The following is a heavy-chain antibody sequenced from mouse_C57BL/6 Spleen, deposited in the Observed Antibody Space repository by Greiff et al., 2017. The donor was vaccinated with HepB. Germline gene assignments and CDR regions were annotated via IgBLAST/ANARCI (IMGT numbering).Heavy chain of an antibody. V-gene: IGHV1-55*01. J-gene: IGHJ4*01. CDR2: IYPGSGST. CDR1: GYTFTSYW. Sequence: QVQLQQPGAELVKPGASVRMSCKASGYTFTSYWITWVKQRPGQGLEWIGDIYPGSGSTNYNEKFKSKATLTVDTSSSTAYMQLSSLTSEDSAVYYCARKRRDYAMDYWGQGTSVTVSS. CDR3: ARKRRDYAMDY.